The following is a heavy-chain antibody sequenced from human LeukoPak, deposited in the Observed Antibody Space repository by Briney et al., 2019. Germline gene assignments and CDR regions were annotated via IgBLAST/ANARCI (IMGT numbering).Heavy chain of an antibody. Sequence: PSETLSLTXAVYGGSFSGYYWSWIRQPPGKGLEWIGEINHSGSTNYNPSLKSRVTISVDTSKNQFSLKLSSVTAADTAVYYCARGFSPPRLYIAAASYYFDYWGQGTLVTVSS. CDR1: GGSFSGYY. CDR3: ARGFSPPRLYIAAASYYFDY. D-gene: IGHD6-13*01. CDR2: INHSGST. J-gene: IGHJ4*02. V-gene: IGHV4-34*01.